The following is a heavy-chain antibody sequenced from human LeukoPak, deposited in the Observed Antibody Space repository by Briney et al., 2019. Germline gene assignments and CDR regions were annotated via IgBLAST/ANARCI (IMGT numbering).Heavy chain of an antibody. Sequence: ASVRVSCKASGYTFTSYGISWVRQAPGQGLEWMGWISGYNGNTNYAQKLQGSVTMTTDTSTSTAYMELRSLRSDDTAVYYCARDPYYYASGSYPHFDYWGLGTLVTVSS. D-gene: IGHD3-10*01. CDR2: ISGYNGNT. CDR3: ARDPYYYASGSYPHFDY. J-gene: IGHJ4*02. CDR1: GYTFTSYG. V-gene: IGHV1-18*01.